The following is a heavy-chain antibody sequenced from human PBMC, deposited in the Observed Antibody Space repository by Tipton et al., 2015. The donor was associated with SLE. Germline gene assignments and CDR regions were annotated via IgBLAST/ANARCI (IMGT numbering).Heavy chain of an antibody. J-gene: IGHJ4*02. D-gene: IGHD3-10*01. Sequence: TLSLTCTVSSGSISSHSWTWIRRTPGKGLEWIGNIYSSGNTYYTSSLKSRVTISVDVSKNHFSLKLTSVTAADTAVYYCATFDYTLGNYYNPHYFDYWGQGALVAVSS. CDR3: ATFDYTLGNYYNPHYFDY. CDR2: IYSSGNT. V-gene: IGHV4-59*04. CDR1: SGSISSHS.